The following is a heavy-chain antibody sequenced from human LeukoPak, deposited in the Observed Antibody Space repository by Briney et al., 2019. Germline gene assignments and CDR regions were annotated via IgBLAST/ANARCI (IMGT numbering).Heavy chain of an antibody. V-gene: IGHV3-7*01. D-gene: IGHD2-2*03. CDR2: IKLDGSEK. J-gene: IGHJ6*03. CDR1: GFSFSSYW. Sequence: GGSLRLSCAASGFSFSSYWMTWVRQAPGKGLEWVANIKLDGSEKYYVDSVKGRFTISRDNAKNSLYLQMNSLRAEDTAIYYCARDRVDIVVVPARTSSFHYYYYMDVWGKGTTVTISS. CDR3: ARDRVDIVVVPARTSSFHYYYYMDV.